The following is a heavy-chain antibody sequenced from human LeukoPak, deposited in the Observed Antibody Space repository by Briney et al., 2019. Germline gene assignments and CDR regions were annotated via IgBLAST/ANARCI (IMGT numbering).Heavy chain of an antibody. J-gene: IGHJ4*02. CDR3: ARVCIFSRSLDY. CDR2: ISSSSSYI. CDR1: GFTFSSYS. Sequence: GGSLRLSCAASGFTFSSYSMNWVRQAPGKGLEWVSSISSSSSYIYYADSVKGRFTISRDNAKNSLYLQMNSLRAEDTAVYYCARVCIFSRSLDYWGQGTLVTVSS. D-gene: IGHD2-15*01. V-gene: IGHV3-21*04.